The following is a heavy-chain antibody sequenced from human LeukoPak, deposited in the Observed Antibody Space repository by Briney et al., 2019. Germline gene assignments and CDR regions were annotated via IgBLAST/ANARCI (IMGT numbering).Heavy chain of an antibody. CDR2: INHSGST. CDR1: GGSFSGYY. D-gene: IGHD3-22*01. J-gene: IGHJ4*02. Sequence: PSETLSLTCAVYGGSFSGYYWSWIRQPPGKGLEWIGEINHSGSTNYNPSLKSRVTISVDTSKNQFSLKLSSVTAADTAVYYCARSARSGYYTAHPDYWGQGTLVTVSS. V-gene: IGHV4-34*01. CDR3: ARSARSGYYTAHPDY.